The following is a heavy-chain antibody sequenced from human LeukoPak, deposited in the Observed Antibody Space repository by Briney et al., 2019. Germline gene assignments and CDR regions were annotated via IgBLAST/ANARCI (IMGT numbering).Heavy chain of an antibody. V-gene: IGHV4-61*02. CDR2: IYTSGST. D-gene: IGHD1-26*01. Sequence: SQTLSLTCTVSGGSISSGSYYWSWIRQPAGKGLEWIGRIYTSGSTNYNPSLKSRVTISVDTSKNQFSLKLSSVTAADTAVYYCARVDYYRAFDIWGQGTMVTVSS. CDR1: GGSISSGSYY. J-gene: IGHJ3*02. CDR3: ARVDYYRAFDI.